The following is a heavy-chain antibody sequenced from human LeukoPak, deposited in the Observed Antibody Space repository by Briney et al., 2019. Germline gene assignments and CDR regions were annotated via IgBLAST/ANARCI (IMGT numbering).Heavy chain of an antibody. CDR3: TGWNDGAGAFDI. J-gene: IGHJ3*02. CDR1: GFTFSNAW. V-gene: IGHV3-15*01. Sequence: PGGSLRLSCAASGFTFSNAWMSWVRQAPGKGLEWVGRIKSKTDGGTTDYAAPVKGRFIISRDDSKNTLYLQMNSLKTEDTAVYYCTGWNDGAGAFDIWGQGTMVTVSS. D-gene: IGHD1-1*01. CDR2: IKSKTDGGTT.